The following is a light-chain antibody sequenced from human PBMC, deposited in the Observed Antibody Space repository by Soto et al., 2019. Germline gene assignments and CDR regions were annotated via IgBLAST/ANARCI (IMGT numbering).Light chain of an antibody. CDR2: EVS. V-gene: IGLV2-23*02. Sequence: QSVLTQPASVSGSPGQSITISCTGTSSDVGSYNFVSWYQQHPGKAPKVMIYEVSARPSGISNRFSGSKSGNTASLTISGLQADDEADYYCCSYAGASWVFGGGTKLIVL. CDR3: CSYAGASWV. J-gene: IGLJ3*02. CDR1: SSDVGSYNF.